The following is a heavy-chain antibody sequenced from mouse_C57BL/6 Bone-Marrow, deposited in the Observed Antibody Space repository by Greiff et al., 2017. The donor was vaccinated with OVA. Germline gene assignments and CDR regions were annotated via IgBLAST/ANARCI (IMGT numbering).Heavy chain of an antibody. CDR3: ARVPYYYGSSPGPGDFDY. D-gene: IGHD1-1*01. V-gene: IGHV1-82*01. J-gene: IGHJ2*01. CDR1: GYAFSSSW. CDR2: IYPGDGDT. Sequence: QVQLKESGPELVKPGASVKISCKASGYAFSSSWMNWVKQRPGKGLEWIGRIYPGDGDTNYNGKFKGKATLTADKSSSTAYMQLSSLTSEDSAVYFCARVPYYYGSSPGPGDFDYWGQGTTLTVSS.